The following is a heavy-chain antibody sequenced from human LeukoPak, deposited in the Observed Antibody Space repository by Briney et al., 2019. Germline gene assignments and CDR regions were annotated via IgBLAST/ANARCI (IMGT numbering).Heavy chain of an antibody. Sequence: ASVKVSCKASGYTLTDHYMHWMRQAPGQGLEWMGWINPNSGGTNYALKFLGRVTMTRDTSISTAYMELSRVRSDDTAVYYCARGADILTEFYIYGMDVWGQGTTVTVSS. D-gene: IGHD3-9*01. J-gene: IGHJ6*02. CDR1: GYTLTDHY. V-gene: IGHV1-2*02. CDR3: ARGADILTEFYIYGMDV. CDR2: INPNSGGT.